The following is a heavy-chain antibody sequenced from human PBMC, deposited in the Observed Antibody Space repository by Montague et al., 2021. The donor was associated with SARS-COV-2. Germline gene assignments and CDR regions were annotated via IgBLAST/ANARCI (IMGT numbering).Heavy chain of an antibody. D-gene: IGHD1-20*01. V-gene: IGHV4-39*02. Sequence: SETLSPTCTVSGGSISSTSYYWGWIRQPPGKGLEWIGSIYYSGSAYYNPSLKSRVTISVDTSKNHFSLKLRSVTAADTAVYYCARDQGYNWNYYYYYGMDVWGQGTTVTVSS. CDR1: GGSISSTSYY. CDR2: IYYSGSA. J-gene: IGHJ6*02. CDR3: ARDQGYNWNYYYYYGMDV.